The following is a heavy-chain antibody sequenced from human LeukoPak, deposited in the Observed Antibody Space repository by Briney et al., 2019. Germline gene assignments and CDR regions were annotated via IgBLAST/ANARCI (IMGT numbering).Heavy chain of an antibody. CDR1: GGTFSSYA. CDR2: IIPIFGTA. Sequence: GSSVKVSCKASGGTFSSYAISWVRQAPGQGLEWMGGIIPIFGTANYAQKFQGRVTITADKSTSTAYMELSSLRSEDTAVYYCARSRRIAAAGTEYDYWGQGTLVTVSS. CDR3: ARSRRIAAAGTEYDY. D-gene: IGHD6-13*01. J-gene: IGHJ4*02. V-gene: IGHV1-69*06.